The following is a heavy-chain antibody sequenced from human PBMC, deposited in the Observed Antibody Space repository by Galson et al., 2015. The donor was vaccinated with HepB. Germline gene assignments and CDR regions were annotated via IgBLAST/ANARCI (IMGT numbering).Heavy chain of an antibody. V-gene: IGHV3-11*01. Sequence: SLRLSCAASGFTFSDYHMSWIRQAPGKGLEWVSYMSSSGGTRFYADSVKGRFTISRDNAKNSLYLQMNSLRAEDTAVYYCVRAALGWFDPWGQGTLVTVSS. CDR2: MSSSGGTR. CDR3: VRAALGWFDP. D-gene: IGHD6-25*01. CDR1: GFTFSDYH. J-gene: IGHJ5*02.